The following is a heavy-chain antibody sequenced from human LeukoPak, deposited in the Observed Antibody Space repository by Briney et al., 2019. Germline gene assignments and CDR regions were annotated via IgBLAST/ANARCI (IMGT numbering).Heavy chain of an antibody. CDR3: AKDSRLTYYFDY. J-gene: IGHJ4*02. V-gene: IGHV3-23*01. Sequence: GGSLRLSCAASGFTFSSYGMSWVRQAPGKGLEWVSAISGSGGSTYYADSVKGRFTISRDNSKNTLYLQMNSLRAEDTAVYYCAKDSRLTYYFDYWGQGTLVTVSS. CDR2: ISGSGGST. CDR1: GFTFSSYG. D-gene: IGHD5-12*01.